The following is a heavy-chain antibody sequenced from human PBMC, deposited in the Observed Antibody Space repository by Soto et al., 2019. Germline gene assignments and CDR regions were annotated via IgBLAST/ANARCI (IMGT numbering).Heavy chain of an antibody. J-gene: IGHJ6*03. CDR3: ARDQSRGQVFYYYMDV. Sequence: EVQLVESGGGLVQPGGSLRLSCAASEFTFSTYAMNWVRQAPRKGLEWLSYISSSSQNIRYADSVKGRFTISRDNAKNSPYLQMNSLRAEDTAVYYCARDQSRGQVFYYYMDVWGKGTTVTVSS. CDR2: ISSSSQNI. CDR1: EFTFSTYA. D-gene: IGHD3-10*01. V-gene: IGHV3-48*01.